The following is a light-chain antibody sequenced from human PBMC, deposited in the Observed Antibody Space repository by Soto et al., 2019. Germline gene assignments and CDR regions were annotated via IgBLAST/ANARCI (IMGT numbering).Light chain of an antibody. J-gene: IGKJ2*01. Sequence: AIRMTQSPSSFSASTGDRVTITCRANQGIRSYLAWYQQNPGKAHKLLIYAASTLQSGVPSRFSGSGSGTDFTLTISCLQSEDCATYYCQQYYSYPYTFGQGTKVDIK. CDR2: AAS. CDR1: QGIRSY. CDR3: QQYYSYPYT. V-gene: IGKV1-8*01.